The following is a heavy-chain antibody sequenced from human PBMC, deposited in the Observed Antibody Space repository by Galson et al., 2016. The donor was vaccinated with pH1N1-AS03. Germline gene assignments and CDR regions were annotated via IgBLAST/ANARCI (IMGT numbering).Heavy chain of an antibody. CDR1: GFTFSNYA. CDR3: ARGVGATDGLFDY. CDR2: IRGSGGST. D-gene: IGHD4/OR15-4a*01. Sequence: SLRLSCAASGFTFSNYAMSWVRQAPGKGLEWVSGIRGSGGSTYYAESVKGRFTISRDNSKNTLYLQMNSLRAEDTAVYYCARGVGATDGLFDYWGPGTLVTVSS. V-gene: IGHV3-23*01. J-gene: IGHJ4*02.